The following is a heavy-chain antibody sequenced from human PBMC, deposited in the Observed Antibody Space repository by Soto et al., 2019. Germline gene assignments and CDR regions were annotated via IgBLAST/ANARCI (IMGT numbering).Heavy chain of an antibody. CDR1: GGSISSCGYY. J-gene: IGHJ4*02. Sequence: QVQLQESGPGLVKPSQTLSLTCTVSGGSISSCGYYWSWIRQHPGKGLEWLGYIYYSGSTYYNPSRQCRVTISVDTSKNQFSLKLSSVTAADTAVYYCARDFRYGAFDYWGQGTLVTVSS. CDR3: ARDFRYGAFDY. D-gene: IGHD5-18*01. V-gene: IGHV4-31*03. CDR2: IYYSGST.